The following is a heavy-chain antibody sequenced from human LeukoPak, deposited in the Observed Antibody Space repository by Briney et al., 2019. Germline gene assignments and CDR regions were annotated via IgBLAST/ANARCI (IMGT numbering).Heavy chain of an antibody. J-gene: IGHJ4*02. CDR1: GIPFGDYY. Sequence: GGSLRFSCVVAGIPFGDYYMNWIRQAPGKGMEWISYISSSSSYTDYADSVKGRFTISRDNAKSALYLHLNSLRLEDTAVYYCAAGTAADFWGQGTLVTVSS. V-gene: IGHV3-11*03. D-gene: IGHD6-13*01. CDR2: ISSSSSYT. CDR3: AAGTAADF.